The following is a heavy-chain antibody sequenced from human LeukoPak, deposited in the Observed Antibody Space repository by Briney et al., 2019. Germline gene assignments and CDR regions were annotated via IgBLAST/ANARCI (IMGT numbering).Heavy chain of an antibody. J-gene: IGHJ2*01. V-gene: IGHV3-48*04. CDR3: ASCLYGDDYWYFDL. D-gene: IGHD4-17*01. CDR1: GLNFRSYS. CDR2: ISSFSGTI. Sequence: GGSLRLFCAASGLNFRSYSMNWVRQAPGKGLEWVSYISSFSGTIDYADSVKGRFTISRDNANNSLYLQMNSLRAEDTAVYYCASCLYGDDYWYFDLWGRGTLVTVSS.